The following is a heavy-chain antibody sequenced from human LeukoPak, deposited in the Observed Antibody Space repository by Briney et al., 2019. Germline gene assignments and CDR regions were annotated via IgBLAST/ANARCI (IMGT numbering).Heavy chain of an antibody. CDR3: ARERATAYYFYYYMDV. D-gene: IGHD2-21*02. CDR1: GFTFSSYA. Sequence: SGGSLRLSCAASGFTFSSYAMSWVRQAPGKGLEWVSAISGSGGSTYYADSVKGRFTISRDNAKNSLFLQMNGLRAEDTAVYYCARERATAYYFYYYMDVWGKGTTVTVSS. J-gene: IGHJ6*03. V-gene: IGHV3-23*01. CDR2: ISGSGGST.